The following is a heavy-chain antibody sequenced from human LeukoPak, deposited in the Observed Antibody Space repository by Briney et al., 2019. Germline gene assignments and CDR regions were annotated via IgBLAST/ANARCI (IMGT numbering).Heavy chain of an antibody. Sequence: AASVKVSCKASGYTFTGYYMYWVRQAPGQGLEWMGWINPKNGGTNYAQKFQGRVTMTRDTSISTAYMELSRLRSDDTSVYYCATDRGYYDSSGYYRSFDSWGQGTLVTVSS. CDR1: GYTFTGYY. CDR3: ATDRGYYDSSGYYRSFDS. V-gene: IGHV1-2*02. D-gene: IGHD3-22*01. J-gene: IGHJ4*02. CDR2: INPKNGGT.